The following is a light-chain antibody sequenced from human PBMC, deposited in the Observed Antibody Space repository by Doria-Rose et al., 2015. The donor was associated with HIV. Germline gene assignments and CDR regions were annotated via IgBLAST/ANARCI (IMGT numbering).Light chain of an antibody. CDR2: DGS. CDR1: QSFSSTS. CDR3: HQYGTSWT. V-gene: IGKV3-20*01. Sequence: TQSPGTLSLAPGERATLSCRASQSFSSTSLAWYQQKPGQAPSLLIYDGSTRATGIPDRFSASESGTDFTLTVNRLEPEDFALYYCHQYGTSWTFGQGTKVEI. J-gene: IGKJ1*01.